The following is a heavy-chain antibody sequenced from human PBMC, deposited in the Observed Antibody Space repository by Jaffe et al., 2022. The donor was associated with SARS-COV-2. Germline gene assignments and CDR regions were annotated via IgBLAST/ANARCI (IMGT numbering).Heavy chain of an antibody. CDR1: GYTFTSYD. V-gene: IGHV1-8*01. J-gene: IGHJ6*03. CDR2: MNPNSGNT. CDR3: ARVVPAAIFHYYYYYMDV. D-gene: IGHD2-2*01. Sequence: QVQLVQSGAEVKKPGASVKVSCKASGYTFTSYDINWVRQATGQGLEWMGWMNPNSGNTGYAQKFQGRVTMTRNTSISTAYMELSSLRSEDTAVYYCARVVPAAIFHYYYYYMDVWGKGTTVTVSS.